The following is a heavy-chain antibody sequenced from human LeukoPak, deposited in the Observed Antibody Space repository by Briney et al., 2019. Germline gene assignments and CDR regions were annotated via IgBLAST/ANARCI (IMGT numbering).Heavy chain of an antibody. CDR3: TRVECTDGSCYTFDY. D-gene: IGHD2-15*01. V-gene: IGHV4-39*07. CDR1: GGSITSRTYY. Sequence: SETLSLTCTVSGGSITSRTYYWGWIRQPPGKGLEWIGSIHYSGSTYYSPSLKSRVTISVDPSKNQFSLKLRSVTAADTAVYYCTRVECTDGSCYTFDYWGQGTLVIVSS. CDR2: IHYSGST. J-gene: IGHJ4*02.